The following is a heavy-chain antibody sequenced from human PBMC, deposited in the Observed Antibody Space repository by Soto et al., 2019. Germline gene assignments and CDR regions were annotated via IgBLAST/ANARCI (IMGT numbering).Heavy chain of an antibody. Sequence: PGGSLRLSCAASGFTFNSYAMTWVRQAPGKGLAWVSAIGTDGNTYYANSVKGRFTISRDNSRTTLYLQMNSLRVEDTALYYCVRKYPGTRPFDYWGQGTRVTVSS. CDR1: GFTFNSYA. V-gene: IGHV3-23*01. J-gene: IGHJ4*01. D-gene: IGHD2-2*01. CDR3: VRKYPGTRPFDY. CDR2: IGTDGNT.